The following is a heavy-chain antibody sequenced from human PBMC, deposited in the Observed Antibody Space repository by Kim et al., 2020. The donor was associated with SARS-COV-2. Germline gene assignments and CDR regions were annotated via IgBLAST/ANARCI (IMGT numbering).Heavy chain of an antibody. J-gene: IGHJ4*02. CDR1: GFTFSSYG. V-gene: IGHV3-33*05. Sequence: GGSLRLSCAASGFTFSSYGMHWVRQAPGKGLEWVAVISYDVSNKYYADSVKGRFTISRDNSKNTLYLQMNSLRAEDTAVYYCARDLDYYDSSGSRQEWGQGTLVTVSS. D-gene: IGHD3-22*01. CDR2: ISYDVSNK. CDR3: ARDLDYYDSSGSRQE.